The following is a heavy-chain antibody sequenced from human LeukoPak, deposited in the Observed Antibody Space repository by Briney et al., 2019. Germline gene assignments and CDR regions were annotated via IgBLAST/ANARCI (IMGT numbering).Heavy chain of an antibody. D-gene: IGHD3-22*01. CDR1: GFTSSSYS. V-gene: IGHV3-21*01. J-gene: IGHJ4*02. CDR2: ISSSSSYI. CDR3: ARGLTPYYDSSGYGY. Sequence: PGGSLRLSCAASGFTSSSYSMNWVRQAPGKGLEWASSISSSSSYIYYADSVKGRFTISRDNAKDSLYLQMNSLRAEDTAVYYCARGLTPYYDSSGYGYWGQGTLVTVSS.